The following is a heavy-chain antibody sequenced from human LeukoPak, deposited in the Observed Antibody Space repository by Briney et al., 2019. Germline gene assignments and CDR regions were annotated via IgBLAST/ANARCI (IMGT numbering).Heavy chain of an antibody. CDR1: GGSISSYY. CDR3: ARVYSSSTSCLFDY. V-gene: IGHV4-4*07. J-gene: IGHJ4*02. D-gene: IGHD2-2*01. CDR2: VQTSVIT. Sequence: SETLSLTCTVSGGSISSYYWSWIRQPAGKGLEWIGRVQTSVITNYNPSLKSRVPMSVAKSKTQSYLKLSSVTAPDTAVYYCARVYSSSTSCLFDYWGQGTLVTVSS.